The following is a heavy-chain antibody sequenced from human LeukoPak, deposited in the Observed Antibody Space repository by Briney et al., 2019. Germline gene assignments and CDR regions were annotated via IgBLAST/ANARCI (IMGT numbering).Heavy chain of an antibody. D-gene: IGHD5-18*01. CDR2: IYYSGNT. V-gene: IGHV4-59*01. Sequence: SETLSLTCTVSGGSISGYYWSWIRQPPGRGLEWIGYIYYSGNTNYNPSLKSRVTLSVDTSTNQLFLKLSSVTAADTAVYYCARGWDTGYSYYGMDVWGPGTTVTVSS. CDR3: ARGWDTGYSYYGMDV. J-gene: IGHJ6*02. CDR1: GGSISGYY.